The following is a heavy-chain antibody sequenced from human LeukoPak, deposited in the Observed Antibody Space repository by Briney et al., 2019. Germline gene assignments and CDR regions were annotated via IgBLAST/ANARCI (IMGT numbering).Heavy chain of an antibody. D-gene: IGHD6-13*01. CDR1: DVSISSSY. Sequence: PSETLSLTCSVSDVSISSSYWSWIRQPPGKGLEWIGYIDYSGSTHYNPSLKSRLTISVDKARNQFSLRVSSVTAADTAVYYCARGVRSWYGYWGQGTLVTVSS. CDR3: ARGVRSWYGY. CDR2: IDYSGST. V-gene: IGHV4-59*01. J-gene: IGHJ4*02.